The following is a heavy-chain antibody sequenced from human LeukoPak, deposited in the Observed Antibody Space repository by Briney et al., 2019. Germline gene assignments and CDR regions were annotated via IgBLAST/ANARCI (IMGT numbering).Heavy chain of an antibody. CDR2: IGTAGDT. Sequence: QTGGSLRLSCAASGFSFSSYDMHWVRHATGKGLEWVSGIGTAGDTYYPGSVKGRFTISRENAKNSLYLQMNSLRVGDTAVYYCVRGDIVATTFDYWGQGTLVTVSS. D-gene: IGHD5-12*01. CDR1: GFSFSSYD. V-gene: IGHV3-13*01. CDR3: VRGDIVATTFDY. J-gene: IGHJ4*02.